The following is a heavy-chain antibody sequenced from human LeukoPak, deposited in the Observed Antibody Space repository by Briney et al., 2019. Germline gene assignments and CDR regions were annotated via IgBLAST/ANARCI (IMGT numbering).Heavy chain of an antibody. J-gene: IGHJ4*02. CDR1: GFTFSSYA. D-gene: IGHD3-9*01. CDR2: ISGSGGST. Sequence: GGSLRLSCAVPGFTFSSYAMSWVRQAPGKGLEWFSAISGSGGSTYYADSVKGRFTISRDNSKNTLYLQMNSLRAEDTAVYYCAKDRLDYDILTGYYDYWGQGTLVTVSS. V-gene: IGHV3-23*01. CDR3: AKDRLDYDILTGYYDY.